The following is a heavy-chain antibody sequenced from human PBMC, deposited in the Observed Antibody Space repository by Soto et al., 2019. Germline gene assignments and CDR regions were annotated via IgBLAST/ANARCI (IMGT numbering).Heavy chain of an antibody. V-gene: IGHV2-5*02. D-gene: IGHD3-3*01. Sequence: KESGPTLVKPTQTLTLTCTFSGFSLSTSGAAVGWVRQPPGRALEWLALIYWDGDKRYNASLGNRLTITKDTSMNQVVLTLTNVDPADTATYYCAHRATMTIFGLIIDNGIWFDPWGQGTRVIVSS. CDR2: IYWDGDK. CDR1: GFSLSTSGAA. J-gene: IGHJ5*02. CDR3: AHRATMTIFGLIIDNGIWFDP.